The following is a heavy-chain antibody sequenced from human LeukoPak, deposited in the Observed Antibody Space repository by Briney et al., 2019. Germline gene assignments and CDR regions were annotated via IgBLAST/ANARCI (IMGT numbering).Heavy chain of an antibody. CDR1: GFTFSSYS. CDR3: ARPLNYYDSSGYYYDDAFDI. D-gene: IGHD3-22*01. CDR2: ISSSSSYI. V-gene: IGHV3-21*01. Sequence: PGGSLRLSCAASGFTFSSYSMNWVRQAPGKGLEWVSSISSSSSYIYYADSVKGRFTISRDNAKNSLYLQMNSLRAEDTAVYYCARPLNYYDSSGYYYDDAFDIWGQGTMVTVSS. J-gene: IGHJ3*02.